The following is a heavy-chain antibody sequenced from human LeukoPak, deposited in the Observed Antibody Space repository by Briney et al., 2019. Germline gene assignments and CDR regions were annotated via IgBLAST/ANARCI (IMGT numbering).Heavy chain of an antibody. CDR2: ISAYNGNT. V-gene: IGHV1-18*01. J-gene: IGHJ4*02. CDR3: VRALDEAVAGTTGFDY. CDR1: GDTFTSYG. D-gene: IGHD6-19*01. Sequence: ASLWVSCKASGDTFTSYGISWVRQAPGQGREWRGWISAYNGNTNYAQKLQGRVTMTTDTSTSTAYMELRSLRSDDTAVYYCVRALDEAVAGTTGFDYWGQGTLVTVSS.